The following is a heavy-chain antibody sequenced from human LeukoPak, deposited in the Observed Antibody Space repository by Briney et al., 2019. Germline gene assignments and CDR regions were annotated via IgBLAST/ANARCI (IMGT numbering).Heavy chain of an antibody. V-gene: IGHV4-39*07. Sequence: SETLSLTCTVSGGSITSSSFYWGWVRQPPGKGLEWIGSIYFSGNTYYNPSLKSRVTISVDTSKNQFSLKLNSVTAADTAVYYCARAGYGDSDFDYWGQGTLVTVSS. CDR2: IYFSGNT. CDR1: GGSITSSSFY. D-gene: IGHD4-17*01. CDR3: ARAGYGDSDFDY. J-gene: IGHJ4*02.